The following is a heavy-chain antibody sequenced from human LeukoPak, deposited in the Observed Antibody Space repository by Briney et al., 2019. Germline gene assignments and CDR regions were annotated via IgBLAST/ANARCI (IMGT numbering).Heavy chain of an antibody. V-gene: IGHV3-23*01. CDR3: AKDRVAHFFCWYFDL. CDR2: ISGSGGST. D-gene: IGHD5-12*01. J-gene: IGHJ2*01. Sequence: PGGSLRLSCAASGFTFSSYAMSWVRQAPGKGLEWVSGISGSGGSTLYADSVKGRFTISRDNSKKTVYLQMNSLRAEDTAVYYCAKDRVAHFFCWYFDLWGRGTLVTVSS. CDR1: GFTFSSYA.